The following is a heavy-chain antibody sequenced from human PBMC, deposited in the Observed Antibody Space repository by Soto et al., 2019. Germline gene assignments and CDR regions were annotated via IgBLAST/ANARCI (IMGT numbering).Heavy chain of an antibody. CDR1: GYTFTSHD. V-gene: IGHV1-8*01. CDR2: MNPNSGNT. CDR3: ARLTETRLYCSGGSCYFLVDDAFDI. J-gene: IGHJ3*02. Sequence: ASVKVSCKASGYTFTSHDINWVRQATGQGLEWMGWMNPNSGNTGYAQKFQGRVTMTRNTSISTAYMELSSLRSEDTAVYYCARLTETRLYCSGGSCYFLVDDAFDIWGQGTMVTVSS. D-gene: IGHD2-15*01.